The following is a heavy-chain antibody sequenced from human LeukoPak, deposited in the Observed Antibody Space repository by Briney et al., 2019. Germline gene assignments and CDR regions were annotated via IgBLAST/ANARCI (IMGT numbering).Heavy chain of an antibody. J-gene: IGHJ4*02. D-gene: IGHD3-16*01. V-gene: IGHV3-7*01. CDR3: ARGSMHVYHLYTDY. CDR2: IKQDGSER. CDR1: GFTYTNYW. Sequence: GGSLRLSCAASGFTYTNYWVSWFRQAPGQGLEWVASIKQDGSERYYVDSVKGRFTISRDNAKNSLILQLSSLRVEDTAVYYCARGSMHVYHLYTDYWGQSTLVTVSS.